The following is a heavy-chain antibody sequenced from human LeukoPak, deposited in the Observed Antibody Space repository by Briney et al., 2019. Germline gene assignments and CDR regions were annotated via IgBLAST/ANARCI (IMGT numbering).Heavy chain of an antibody. CDR1: GGSISSSGYY. CDR3: ARLSCSSSSCFFPNAFDI. J-gene: IGHJ3*02. D-gene: IGHD2-2*01. Sequence: SETLSLTCTVSGGSISSSGYYWGWIRQPPGKGLEWIANIYYSGSTYYNPSLKSRVTISVDTSKNQFSLNLSSVTAADTAVYYCARLSCSSSSCFFPNAFDIWGQGTMVTDSS. CDR2: IYYSGST. V-gene: IGHV4-39*01.